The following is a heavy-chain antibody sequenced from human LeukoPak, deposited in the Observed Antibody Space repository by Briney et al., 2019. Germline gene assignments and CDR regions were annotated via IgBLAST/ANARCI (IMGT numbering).Heavy chain of an antibody. CDR1: GFTFSYYG. D-gene: IGHD2-2*01. CDR2: IRYDGSNK. Sequence: GGSLRLSCAASGFTFSYYGIHWVRQAPGKGLEWVAFIRYDGSNKHYSDSVKGRFTISSDNSKNTLYLQMNSLRAEDTAVYYCAKDWYCSSTSCSQYFQHWGQGTLVTVSS. J-gene: IGHJ1*01. CDR3: AKDWYCSSTSCSQYFQH. V-gene: IGHV3-30*02.